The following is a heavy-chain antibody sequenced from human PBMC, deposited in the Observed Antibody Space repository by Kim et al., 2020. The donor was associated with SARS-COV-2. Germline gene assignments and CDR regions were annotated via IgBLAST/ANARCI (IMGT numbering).Heavy chain of an antibody. CDR3: ARTQGLTTVTIRQGERINYYYYGMDV. CDR2: MNPNSGNT. V-gene: IGHV1-8*01. J-gene: IGHJ6*02. Sequence: ASVKVSCKASGYTFTSYDINWVRQATGQGLEWMGWMNPNSGNTGYAQKFQGRVTMTRNTSISTAYMELSSLRSEDTAVYYCARTQGLTTVTIRQGERINYYYYGMDVWGQGTTVTVSS. CDR1: GYTFTSYD. D-gene: IGHD4-17*01.